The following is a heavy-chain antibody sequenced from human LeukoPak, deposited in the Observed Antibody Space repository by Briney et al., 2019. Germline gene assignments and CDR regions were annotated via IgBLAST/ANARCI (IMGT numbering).Heavy chain of an antibody. CDR2: INHSGST. CDR3: ARVLGESSAYYFDY. Sequence: SQTLSLTCAVYGVSFNGYYWSWIRQPPGKGLEWIGEINHSGSTNYNPSLKSRVTISVDTSKNEFSLKLSSVTAADTAVYYCARVLGESSAYYFDYWGQGPLVTVSS. D-gene: IGHD3-16*01. J-gene: IGHJ4*02. CDR1: GVSFNGYY. V-gene: IGHV4-34*01.